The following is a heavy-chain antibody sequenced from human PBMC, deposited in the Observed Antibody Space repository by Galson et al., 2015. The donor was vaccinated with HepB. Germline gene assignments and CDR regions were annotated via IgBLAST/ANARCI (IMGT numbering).Heavy chain of an antibody. Sequence: SVKVSCKASGYTFTSYGISWVRQAPGQGLEWMGWISAYNGNTNYAQKLQGRVTMTTDTSTSTAYMELRSLRSDDTAVYYCARVQGRLHYWYFDLWGRGTLVTVSS. CDR2: ISAYNGNT. J-gene: IGHJ2*01. CDR1: GYTFTSYG. V-gene: IGHV1-18*04. CDR3: ARVQGRLHYWYFDL. D-gene: IGHD4-11*01.